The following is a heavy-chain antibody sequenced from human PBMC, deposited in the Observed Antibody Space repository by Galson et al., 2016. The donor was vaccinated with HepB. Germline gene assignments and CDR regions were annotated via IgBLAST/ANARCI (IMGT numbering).Heavy chain of an antibody. CDR2: INSDESDS. V-gene: IGHV3-74*01. Sequence: SLRLSCAASGFAFSGYWMHWVRQVPGKGLVWVSRINSDESDSNYADSVKGRFTISRDNAKKTLYLQMTSLRSEDTAVYYCARGGVYNYGPVDYWGQGTLVTVSS. J-gene: IGHJ4*02. CDR3: ARGGVYNYGPVDY. D-gene: IGHD5-18*01. CDR1: GFAFSGYW.